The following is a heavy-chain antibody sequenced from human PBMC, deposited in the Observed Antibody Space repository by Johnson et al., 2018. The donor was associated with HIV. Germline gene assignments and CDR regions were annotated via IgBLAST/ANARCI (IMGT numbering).Heavy chain of an antibody. CDR1: GFTLTDHY. D-gene: IGHD5-18*01. CDR3: AKDRGTAMDNDAFYI. Sequence: VQLVESGGGLVQPGGSLRLSCVGSGFTLTDHYMDWVRQAPGKGLEWVSVTYGGVDSHNADSVMGRFNISRDNSKNTLYLQMNSLRAEDTAVYYCAKDRGTAMDNDAFYIWGQGTMVTVSS. J-gene: IGHJ3*02. CDR2: TYGGVDS. V-gene: IGHV3-66*01.